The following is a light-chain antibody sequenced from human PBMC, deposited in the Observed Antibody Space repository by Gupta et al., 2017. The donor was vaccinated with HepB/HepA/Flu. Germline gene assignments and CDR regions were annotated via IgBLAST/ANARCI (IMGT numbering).Light chain of an antibody. CDR1: TEAVSSGHG. Sequence: AVVTLVPSLPVSSGGRVTCTCGSSTEAVSSGHGPYCCQQKPGQAPMTLIYDTNNKHSLTPALFSGSPLEGKAALTRSGAQPEDEAYYYCGLSYSSSFVVFGGGTKLTVL. V-gene: IGLV7-46*01. J-gene: IGLJ2*01. CDR2: DTN. CDR3: GLSYSSSFVV.